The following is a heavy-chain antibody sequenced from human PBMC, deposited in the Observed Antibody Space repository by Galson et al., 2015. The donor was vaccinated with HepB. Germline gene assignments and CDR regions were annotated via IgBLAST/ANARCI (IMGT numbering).Heavy chain of an antibody. V-gene: IGHV3-23*01. CDR1: GFTFSSYA. J-gene: IGHJ4*02. CDR3: VRHDLLMYSSGYYC. D-gene: IGHD3-22*01. Sequence: SLRLSCAASGFTFSSYAMSWVRQAPGKGLEWVSAISGSGGSTYYADSVKGRFTISRDNSKNTLYLQMNSLRAEDTAVYYCVRHDLLMYSSGYYCWGQGTLVTVSS. CDR2: ISGSGGST.